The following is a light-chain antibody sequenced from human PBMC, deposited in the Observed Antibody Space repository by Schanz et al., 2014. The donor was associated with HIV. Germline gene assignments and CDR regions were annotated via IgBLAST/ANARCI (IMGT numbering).Light chain of an antibody. CDR2: EVS. J-gene: IGKJ1*01. V-gene: IGKV2-29*02. Sequence: DVVLTQSPLSLPVTLGQPASISCRSTQSLLHSDGKAYLSWYLQKPGQSPQLLIYEVSSRFSGVPDRFSGSGSGTDFTLKISRVEAEDVGIYYCMQGIHLPWTFGQGTKVEIK. CDR1: QSLLHSDGKAY. CDR3: MQGIHLPWT.